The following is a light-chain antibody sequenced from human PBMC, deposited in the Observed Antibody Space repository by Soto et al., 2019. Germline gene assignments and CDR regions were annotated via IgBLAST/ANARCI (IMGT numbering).Light chain of an antibody. CDR3: QQYASFLRT. CDR1: QSVSSSY. V-gene: IGKV3-20*01. CDR2: GAS. J-gene: IGKJ1*01. Sequence: EIVLTQSPGTLSMSAGDRATISCRASQSVSSSYLAWYQQKPGQAPRLLIYGASRRAPGIPDRFSGSGSGTDFTLTISRLEPEDFAVYYCQQYASFLRTFGQGTKVEIK.